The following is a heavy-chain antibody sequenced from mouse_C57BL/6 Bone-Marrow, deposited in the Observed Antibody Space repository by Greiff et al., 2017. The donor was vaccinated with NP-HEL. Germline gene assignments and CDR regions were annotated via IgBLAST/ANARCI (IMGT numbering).Heavy chain of an antibody. D-gene: IGHD2-3*01. V-gene: IGHV14-4*01. Sequence: EVQLQQSGAELVRPGASVKLSCTASGFNIKDDYMHWVKQRPEQGLEWIGWIDPENGDTEYASKFQGKATITADTSSNTAYLQLSSLPSEDTAVYYCTTRWLLLYWGQGTTLTVSS. CDR2: IDPENGDT. CDR3: TTRWLLLY. J-gene: IGHJ2*01. CDR1: GFNIKDDY.